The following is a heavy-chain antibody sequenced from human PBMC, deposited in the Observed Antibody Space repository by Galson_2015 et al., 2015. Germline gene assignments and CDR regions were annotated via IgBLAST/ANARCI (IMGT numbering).Heavy chain of an antibody. CDR1: GFTFSDYY. CDR3: AREATVTGRWYFDL. V-gene: IGHV3-11*01. J-gene: IGHJ2*01. CDR2: ISSSSTI. D-gene: IGHD4-11*01. Sequence: SLRLSCAASGFTFSDYYMSWIRQAPGKGLEWVSYISSSSTIYYADSVKGRFTISRDNAKNSLYLQMNSQRAEDTAVYYCAREATVTGRWYFDLWGRGTLVTVSS.